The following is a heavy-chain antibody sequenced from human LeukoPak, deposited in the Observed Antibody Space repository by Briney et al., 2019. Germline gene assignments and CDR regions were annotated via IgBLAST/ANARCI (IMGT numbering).Heavy chain of an antibody. V-gene: IGHV3-15*01. D-gene: IGHD1-1*01. J-gene: IGHJ4*02. Sequence: GGSLRLSCAASGFPFSNAWMRWVGQAPGKGLEWVGCIKSKTDGGTTDYAAPVKGRFTISRDDSKNTLYLQMNSLKTEDTAVYYCTTPSSNRNDGLWGQGTLVTVSS. CDR2: IKSKTDGGTT. CDR1: GFPFSNAW. CDR3: TTPSSNRNDGL.